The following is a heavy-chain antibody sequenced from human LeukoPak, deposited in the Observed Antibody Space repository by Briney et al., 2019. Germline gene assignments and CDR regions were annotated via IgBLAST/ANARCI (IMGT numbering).Heavy chain of an antibody. J-gene: IGHJ4*02. V-gene: IGHV3-23*01. CDR2: ISGSGGNT. CDR3: AKWFAGGGLGRYLDY. D-gene: IGHD3-10*01. Sequence: GRSLRLSCAASGFTFSSYAMSWVRQAPGKGLEWVSAISGSGGNTYYADSVEGRFTISRDNSKNTLFLQMNSLRAEDTAVYYCAKWFAGGGLGRYLDYWGQGTLVTVSS. CDR1: GFTFSSYA.